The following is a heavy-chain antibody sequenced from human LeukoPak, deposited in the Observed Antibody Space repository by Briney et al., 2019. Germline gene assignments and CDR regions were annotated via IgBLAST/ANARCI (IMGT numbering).Heavy chain of an antibody. CDR1: GYTFTGYY. CDR2: INPNSGGT. Sequence: ASVKVSCKASGYTFTGYYMHWVRQAPGQGLEWMGWINPNSGGTNYAQKFQGRVTMTRDTSISTAYMELSSLKASDTAMYYCARCRDGYNYGGYYYYYMDVWGKGTTVTVSS. J-gene: IGHJ6*03. D-gene: IGHD5-24*01. CDR3: ARCRDGYNYGGYYYYYMDV. V-gene: IGHV1-2*02.